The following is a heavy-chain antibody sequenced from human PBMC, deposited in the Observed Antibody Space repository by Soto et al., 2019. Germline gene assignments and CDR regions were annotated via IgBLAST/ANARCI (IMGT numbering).Heavy chain of an antibody. CDR2: IYYSGST. CDR3: AGYFDWLPVDV. D-gene: IGHD3-9*01. V-gene: IGHV4-59*01. Sequence: SETLSLTCTFSGSAISSYYWSRIRQPPGKGLEWIGYIYYSGSTNYNPSLKSRVTISVDTSKNQFSLKLSSVTASDTAVYYCAGYFDWLPVDVWGQGTTVTVS. J-gene: IGHJ6*02. CDR1: GSAISSYY.